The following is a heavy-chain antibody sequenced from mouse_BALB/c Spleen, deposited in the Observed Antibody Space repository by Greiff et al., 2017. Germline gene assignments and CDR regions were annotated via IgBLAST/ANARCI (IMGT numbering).Heavy chain of an antibody. CDR2: IDPANGNT. V-gene: IGHV14-3*02. Sequence: EVQLQQSGAELVKPGASVKLSCTASGFNIKDTYMHWVKQTPEQGLEWIGRIDPANGNTKYDPKFQGKATITADTSSNTAYLQLSSLTSEDTAVYYCADYYGSSYAWFAYWGQGTLVTVSA. D-gene: IGHD1-1*01. CDR1: GFNIKDTY. J-gene: IGHJ3*01. CDR3: ADYYGSSYAWFAY.